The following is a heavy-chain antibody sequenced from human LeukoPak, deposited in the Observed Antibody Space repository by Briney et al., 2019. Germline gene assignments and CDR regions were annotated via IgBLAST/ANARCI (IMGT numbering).Heavy chain of an antibody. Sequence: PGGSLRLSCAASGFTFSSYGMHWVRQAPGKGLEWVAVISYDGSNKYYADSVKGRFTISRDNSKNTLYLQMNSLRAEDTAVYYCAKEPNMPGVTIFGVVIDDRNYGMDVWGQGTTVTVSS. CDR2: ISYDGSNK. CDR1: GFTFSSYG. D-gene: IGHD3-3*01. J-gene: IGHJ6*02. CDR3: AKEPNMPGVTIFGVVIDDRNYGMDV. V-gene: IGHV3-30*18.